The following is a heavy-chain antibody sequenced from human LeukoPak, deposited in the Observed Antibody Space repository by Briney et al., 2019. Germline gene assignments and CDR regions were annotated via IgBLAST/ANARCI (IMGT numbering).Heavy chain of an antibody. CDR2: ISSNGGST. V-gene: IGHV3-64D*06. CDR1: GFTFSSYA. J-gene: IGHJ5*02. CDR3: ARASVAGIPHFGWFDP. D-gene: IGHD6-19*01. Sequence: GGSLRLSCSASGFTFSSYAMHWVRQAPGKGLEYVSAISSNGGSTYYADSVKGRFTISRDNSKNTLYLQMSSLRAEDTAVYYCARASVAGIPHFGWFDPWGQGTLVTVSS.